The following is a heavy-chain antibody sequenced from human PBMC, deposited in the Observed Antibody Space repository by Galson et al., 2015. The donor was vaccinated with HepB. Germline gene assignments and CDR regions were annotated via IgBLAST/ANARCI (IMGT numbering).Heavy chain of an antibody. CDR2: ISSSSSTI. D-gene: IGHD1-26*01. CDR1: GFTFSSYS. CDR3: ARESWVVGADIHHLQGRGHFQH. V-gene: IGHV3-48*04. Sequence: SLRLSCAASGFTFSSYSMNWVRQAPGKGLEWVSYISSSSSTIYYADSVKGRFTISRDNAKNSLYLQMNSLRAEDTAVYYCARESWVVGADIHHLQGRGHFQHWGQGTLVTVSS. J-gene: IGHJ1*01.